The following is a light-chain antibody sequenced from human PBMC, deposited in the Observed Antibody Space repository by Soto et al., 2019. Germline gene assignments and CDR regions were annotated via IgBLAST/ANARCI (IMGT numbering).Light chain of an antibody. CDR1: QSINDR. V-gene: IGKV1-5*01. J-gene: IGKJ1*01. Sequence: GVRVTITCRASQSINDRLAWPQQKAGKAPKVLIYDASNLESGVPSRLSGSGSGREFTITISSLQPDDFATYYCQLYNTYPWTFGKGIKVEIK. CDR2: DAS. CDR3: QLYNTYPWT.